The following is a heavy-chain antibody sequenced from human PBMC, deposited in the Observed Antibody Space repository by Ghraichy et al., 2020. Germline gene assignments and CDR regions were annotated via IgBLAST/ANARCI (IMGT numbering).Heavy chain of an antibody. Sequence: GESLNISCEASGFSFSYFGIHWVRQAPGKGLEWVEGKWANGRREYYADSVRGRFSVSRDNSQNTAYLHLRSLRIEDTAVYHCARDADTSSHYSRFDYWGQGVHVTVSS. CDR2: KWANGRRE. V-gene: IGHV3-33*08. CDR3: ARDADTSSHYSRFDY. J-gene: IGHJ4*02. CDR1: GFSFSYFG. D-gene: IGHD3-22*01.